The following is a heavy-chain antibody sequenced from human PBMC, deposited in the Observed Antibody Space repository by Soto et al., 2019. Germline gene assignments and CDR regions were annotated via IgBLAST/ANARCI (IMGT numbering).Heavy chain of an antibody. V-gene: IGHV4-39*01. CDR2: VFYYGNT. Sequence: QVQLQESGPALVKPSETLSLTCTVSDGSISSGIYYWAWIRQPPGEGLEWIANVFYYGNTYYSPTIQAPLTRSIDPSKIQFSLKVNAVTAADTAVYYYGRHGLVGGRLNGFEIWGQGTLVTVSS. D-gene: IGHD3-3*01. CDR1: DGSISSGIYY. CDR3: GRHGLVGGRLNGFEI. J-gene: IGHJ3*02.